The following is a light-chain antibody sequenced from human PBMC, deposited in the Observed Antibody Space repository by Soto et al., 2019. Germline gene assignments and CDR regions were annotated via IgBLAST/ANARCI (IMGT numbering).Light chain of an antibody. CDR1: QSVSSY. J-gene: IGKJ5*01. CDR2: DAS. V-gene: IGKV3-11*01. Sequence: EIVLTQSPATLSLSPGGRATPSFRASQSVSSYLAWYQQKPGQAPRLLIYDASNRATGIPARFSGSGSGTDFTLTISSLEPEDFAVYYCQQRSNWPTTFGQGTRLEI. CDR3: QQRSNWPTT.